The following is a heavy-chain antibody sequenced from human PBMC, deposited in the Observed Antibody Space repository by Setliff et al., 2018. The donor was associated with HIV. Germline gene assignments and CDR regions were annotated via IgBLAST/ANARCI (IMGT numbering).Heavy chain of an antibody. Sequence: SVKVSCKASGGTFSDFRITWVRQAPGQGLEWMGEITPFVGITNYAQKFQGRVTISADESTATAYMELSGLTSEDTAVYYCTTDDRYASPAGYWGQGTLVTVSS. CDR1: GGTFSDFR. CDR3: TTDDRYASPAGY. CDR2: ITPFVGIT. J-gene: IGHJ1*01. V-gene: IGHV1-69*10. D-gene: IGHD2-2*01.